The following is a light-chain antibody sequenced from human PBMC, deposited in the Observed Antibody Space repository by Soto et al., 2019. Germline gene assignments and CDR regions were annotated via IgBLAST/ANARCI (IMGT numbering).Light chain of an antibody. CDR1: QGIRSY. J-gene: IGKJ4*01. CDR3: QQVNSQLT. V-gene: IGKV1-9*01. CDR2: DAS. Sequence: DIPLTQSPSYLSASVGDRVTITCRASQGIRSYLAWYRQKPGKAPQLLIYDASTLQSGVPSRFSGSGSGTEFTLTISSLQPEDFATYYCQQVNSQLTFGGGTKVEIK.